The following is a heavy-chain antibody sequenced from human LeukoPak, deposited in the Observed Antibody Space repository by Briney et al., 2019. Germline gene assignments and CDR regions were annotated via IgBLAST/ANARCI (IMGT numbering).Heavy chain of an antibody. CDR2: INHSGST. J-gene: IGHJ4*02. CDR1: GGSFSNYY. D-gene: IGHD3-22*01. V-gene: IGHV4-34*01. CDR3: ARGRKFITYYYDSSGYYYSY. Sequence: SETLSLTCAVYGGSFSNYYWSWIRQPPGKGLEWIGEINHSGSTNYNPSLKSRVTISVDTSKNQFSLKLTSVTAADTAVYYCARGRKFITYYYDSSGYYYSYWGQGTLVTASS.